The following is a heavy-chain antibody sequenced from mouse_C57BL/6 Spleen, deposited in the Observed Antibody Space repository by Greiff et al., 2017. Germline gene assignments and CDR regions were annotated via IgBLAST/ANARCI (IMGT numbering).Heavy chain of an antibody. CDR1: GYTFTSYW. V-gene: IGHV1-55*01. CDR3: ARSGYYSTHYYAMDY. CDR2: IYPGSGST. Sequence: VQLQQPGAELVKPGASVKMSCKASGYTFTSYWITWVKQRPGQGLEWIGDIYPGSGSTNYNEKFKSKATLTVDTSSSTAYMQLSSLTSEDSAVYYCARSGYYSTHYYAMDYWGQGTSVTVSS. D-gene: IGHD2-5*01. J-gene: IGHJ4*01.